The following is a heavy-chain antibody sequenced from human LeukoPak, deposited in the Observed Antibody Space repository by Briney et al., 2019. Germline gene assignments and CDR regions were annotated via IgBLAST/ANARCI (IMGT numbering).Heavy chain of an antibody. Sequence: SETLSLTCTVSGGSISSGGYYWTWIRQPAGKGLEWIGRIYTSGSTNYNPSLKSRVTMSVDTSKNQFSLKLSSVTAADTAVYYCARQGITGTWSLGDAFDIWGQGTMVTVSS. CDR3: ARQGITGTWSLGDAFDI. J-gene: IGHJ3*02. D-gene: IGHD1-7*01. CDR1: GGSISSGGYY. V-gene: IGHV4-61*02. CDR2: IYTSGST.